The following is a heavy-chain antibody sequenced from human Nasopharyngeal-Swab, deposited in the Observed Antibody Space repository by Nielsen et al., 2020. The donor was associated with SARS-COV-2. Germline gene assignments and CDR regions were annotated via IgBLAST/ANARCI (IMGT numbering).Heavy chain of an antibody. CDR2: IYYSGST. CDR3: ARVPLATVTNGLFDL. V-gene: IGHV4-30-4*01. J-gene: IGHJ2*01. Sequence: SETLSLTCTVSGGSISSGDYYWSWIRQPPGKGLEWIGYIYYSGSTYYNPSLKSRVTISVDTSKNQFSLKLSSVTAADTAVYYCARVPLATVTNGLFDLWGRGTLVTVSS. D-gene: IGHD4-17*01. CDR1: GGSISSGDYY.